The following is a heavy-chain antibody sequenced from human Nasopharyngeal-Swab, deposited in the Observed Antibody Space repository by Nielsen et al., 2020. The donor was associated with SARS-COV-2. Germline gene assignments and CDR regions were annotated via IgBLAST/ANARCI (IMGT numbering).Heavy chain of an antibody. CDR2: INYSGHT. Sequence: SETLSLTCAVFSGSFSEYNWNWIRQPPGKGLEWIGEINYSGHTTYNPSLKSRVSISVDTSKRQFSLRLTSVTAADTAVYYCARTLVRGAADYWGQGTLVAVSS. V-gene: IGHV4-34*01. CDR1: SGSFSEYN. CDR3: ARTLVRGAADY. J-gene: IGHJ4*02. D-gene: IGHD3-10*01.